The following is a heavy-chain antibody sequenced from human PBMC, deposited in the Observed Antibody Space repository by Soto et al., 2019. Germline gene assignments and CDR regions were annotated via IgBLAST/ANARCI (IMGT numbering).Heavy chain of an antibody. V-gene: IGHV1-18*01. CDR1: GDTFSSNG. J-gene: IGHJ4*02. D-gene: IGHD3-10*01. CDR3: ARDLDGSGSYYTNY. CDR2: ISPHKGDT. Sequence: ASVKVSCKTSGDTFSSNGISWVRQAPGQGLEWMGWISPHKGDTYYAQRLQGRVTMTTDTSTSTAYMELRSLRSDDTAVYFCARDLDGSGSYYTNYWGQGTLVTVSS.